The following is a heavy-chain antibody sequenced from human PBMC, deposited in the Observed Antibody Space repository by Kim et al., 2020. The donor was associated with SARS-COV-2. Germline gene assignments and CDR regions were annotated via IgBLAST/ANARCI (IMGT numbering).Heavy chain of an antibody. CDR1: GFTFSNYW. CDR2: IKQSGSEK. CDR3: AREGGGDGDCEFLGYDY. J-gene: IGHJ4*02. V-gene: IGHV3-7*01. D-gene: IGHD4-17*01. Sequence: GGSLRLSCAASGFTFSNYWMSWVRQAPGKGLEWVANIKQSGSEKYYVDSVKGRFTISRDNAKNSLYLQMNSLRAEDTAVYYCAREGGGDGDCEFLGYDYWGQGTLVTVSS.